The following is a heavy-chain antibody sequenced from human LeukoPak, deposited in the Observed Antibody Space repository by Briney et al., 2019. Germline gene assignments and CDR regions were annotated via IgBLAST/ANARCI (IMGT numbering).Heavy chain of an antibody. CDR1: GGTFSSYA. Sequence: GASVTVSCTASGGTFSSYAISWVRQAPGQGLEWMGGIIPIFGTANYAQKFQGRVTITADESTSTAYMELSSLRSEDTAVYYCARDPRYYDFWSGYYDSSYGMDVWGQGTTVTVSS. CDR2: IIPIFGTA. J-gene: IGHJ6*02. CDR3: ARDPRYYDFWSGYYDSSYGMDV. V-gene: IGHV1-69*13. D-gene: IGHD3-3*01.